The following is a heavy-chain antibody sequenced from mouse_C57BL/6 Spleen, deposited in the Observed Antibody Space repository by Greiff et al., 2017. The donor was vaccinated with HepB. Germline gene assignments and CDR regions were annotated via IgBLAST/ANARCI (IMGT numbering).Heavy chain of an antibody. CDR3: ARGYYGSRYAMDY. CDR1: GFTFSDYG. V-gene: IGHV5-17*01. J-gene: IGHJ4*01. Sequence: EVKVIESGGGLVKPGGSLKLSCAASGFTFSDYGMHWVRQAPEKGLEWVAYISSGSSTIYYADTVKGRFTISRDNAKNTLFLQMTSLRSEDTAMYYCARGYYGSRYAMDYWGQGTSVTVSS. D-gene: IGHD1-1*01. CDR2: ISSGSSTI.